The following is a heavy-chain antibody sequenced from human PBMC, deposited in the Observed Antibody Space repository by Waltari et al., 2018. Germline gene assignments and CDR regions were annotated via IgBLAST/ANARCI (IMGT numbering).Heavy chain of an antibody. D-gene: IGHD1-26*01. J-gene: IGHJ6*03. Sequence: QVQLVQSGAEVKKPGSSVKVSCKASGGTFSSYAISWVRQAPGQGLEWMGGLIPILVIANYAQKFQGRVTITADESTSTAYMEPSSLRSEDTAVYYGALNSGSYLSYYYYYMDVWGKGTTVTVSS. CDR3: ALNSGSYLSYYYYYMDV. CDR2: LIPILVIA. V-gene: IGHV1-69*04. CDR1: GGTFSSYA.